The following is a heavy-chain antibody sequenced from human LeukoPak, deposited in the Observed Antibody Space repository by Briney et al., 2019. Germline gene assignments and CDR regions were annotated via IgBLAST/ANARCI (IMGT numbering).Heavy chain of an antibody. V-gene: IGHV3-30-3*01. D-gene: IGHD1-1*01. J-gene: IGHJ4*02. CDR3: AREERHYYFDY. Sequence: GRSLRLSCAASGFTFSSYAMHWVRQAPGKGLEWVAVISYDGSNKYYADSVKGRFTISRDNSKNTLYLQMNSLRAEDTAVYYCAREERHYYFDYWGQGTLVTVSS. CDR1: GFTFSSYA. CDR2: ISYDGSNK.